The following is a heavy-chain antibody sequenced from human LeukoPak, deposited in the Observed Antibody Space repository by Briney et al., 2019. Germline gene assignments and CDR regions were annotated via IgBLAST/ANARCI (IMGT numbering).Heavy chain of an antibody. V-gene: IGHV3-66*01. J-gene: IGHJ4*02. Sequence: GGSLRLSCAVSGFTVSTYYMNWVRQAPGKWLEWVSIIYSGGSIYYLDSVKGRFTISRDNSKNTVYLQMNTLRADDTAVYYCARGHASDGNSFDYWGQGTLVTVSS. CDR3: ARGHASDGNSFDY. CDR1: GFTVSTYY. CDR2: IYSGGSI. D-gene: IGHD2-15*01.